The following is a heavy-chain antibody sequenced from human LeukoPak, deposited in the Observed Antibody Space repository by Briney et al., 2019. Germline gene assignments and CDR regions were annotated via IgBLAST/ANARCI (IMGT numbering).Heavy chain of an antibody. CDR3: ARGSDIVVVVAATPKVGWFDP. V-gene: IGHV1-2*04. D-gene: IGHD2-15*01. Sequence: ASVKVSYKASGYTFTGYYMHWVRQAPGQGLEWMGWINPNSGGTNYAQKFQGWVTMTRDTSISTAYMELSRLRSDDTAVYYCARGSDIVVVVAATPKVGWFDPWGQGTLVTVSS. J-gene: IGHJ5*02. CDR1: GYTFTGYY. CDR2: INPNSGGT.